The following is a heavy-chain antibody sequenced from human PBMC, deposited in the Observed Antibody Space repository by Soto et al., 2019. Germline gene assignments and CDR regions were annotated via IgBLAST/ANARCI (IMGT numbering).Heavy chain of an antibody. CDR2: IDPSDSYT. J-gene: IGHJ4*02. CDR3: ARHGGDADSSGYPLDDY. D-gene: IGHD3-22*01. CDR1: GYSFTSYW. V-gene: IGHV5-10-1*01. Sequence: GESLKISCKGSGYSFTSYWISWVRQMPGKVLEWMGRIDPSDSYTNYSPSFQGHVTISADKSISTAYLQWSSLKSSDTAMYYCARHGGDADSSGYPLDDYWGQGXLVTVYS.